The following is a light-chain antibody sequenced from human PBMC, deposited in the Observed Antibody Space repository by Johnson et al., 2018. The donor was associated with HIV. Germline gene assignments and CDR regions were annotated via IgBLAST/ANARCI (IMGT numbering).Light chain of an antibody. CDR3: GTWDSSLSAYV. CDR2: ENK. V-gene: IGLV1-51*02. J-gene: IGLJ1*01. Sequence: QSILTQPPSVSAAPGQKVTISCSGSSSNIGNNYVSWYQQLPGTAPKLLIYENKKRPSGIPDRFSGSKSGTSATLDITGLQTGDEADYYCGTWDSSLSAYVFGTGTKVTVL. CDR1: SSNIGNNY.